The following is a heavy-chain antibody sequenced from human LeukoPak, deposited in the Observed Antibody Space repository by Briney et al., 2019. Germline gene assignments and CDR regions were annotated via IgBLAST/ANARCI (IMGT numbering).Heavy chain of an antibody. CDR2: IYPGDSDT. CDR3: ARHYCSSASCFEGYYYYMDV. Sequence: GESLKISWKGSGYNFTNYWIGWVRQMPGKGLEWIGIIYPGDSDTRYSPSFQGQVTISAGKSISTAYLQCSSLKASDTAIFYCARHYCSSASCFEGYYYYMDVRGKGTTVTVSS. V-gene: IGHV5-51*01. J-gene: IGHJ6*03. CDR1: GYNFTNYW. D-gene: IGHD2-2*01.